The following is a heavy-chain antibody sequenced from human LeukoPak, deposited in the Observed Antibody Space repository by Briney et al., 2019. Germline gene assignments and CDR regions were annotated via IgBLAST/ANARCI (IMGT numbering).Heavy chain of an antibody. CDR2: INHSGST. V-gene: IGHV4-34*01. CDR3: ARGVRSSRHAFDI. Sequence: PSETLSLTCAVYGGSFSGYYWSWIRQPPGKGLEWIGEINHSGSTNYNPSLKSRVTISVDTSKNQFSLKLSSVTAADTAVYYCARGVRSSRHAFDIWGQGTMVTASS. D-gene: IGHD6-13*01. CDR1: GGSFSGYY. J-gene: IGHJ3*02.